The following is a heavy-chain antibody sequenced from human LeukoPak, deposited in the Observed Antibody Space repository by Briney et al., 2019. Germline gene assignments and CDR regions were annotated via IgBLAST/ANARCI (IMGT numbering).Heavy chain of an antibody. V-gene: IGHV3-9*01. CDR1: GFTFDDYA. CDR3: AKDAQPKYCSSTSCYYGAFDI. CDR2: ISWNSGSI. Sequence: GRSLRLSCAASGFTFDDYAMHWVRQAPGKGLEWVSGISWNSGSIGYADSVKGRFTISRDNAKNSLYLQMNSLRAEDTALYYCAKDAQPKYCSSTSCYYGAFDIWGRGTMVTVSS. D-gene: IGHD2-2*01. J-gene: IGHJ3*02.